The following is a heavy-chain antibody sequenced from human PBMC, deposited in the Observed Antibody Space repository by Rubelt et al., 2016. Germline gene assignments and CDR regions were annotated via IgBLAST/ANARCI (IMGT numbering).Heavy chain of an antibody. CDR2: FDPEDGET. CDR1: GYTLTELS. Sequence: QVQLVQSGAEVKKPGASVKVSCKVSGYTLTELSMHWVRQAPGKGLEWMGGFDPEDGETIYAQKFQGRVTMTEDTSTDTAYMELRSLGSDDTAVYYCASDADYYDSSGYYPYWGQGTLVTVSS. D-gene: IGHD3-22*01. J-gene: IGHJ4*02. V-gene: IGHV1-24*01. CDR3: ASDADYYDSSGYYPY.